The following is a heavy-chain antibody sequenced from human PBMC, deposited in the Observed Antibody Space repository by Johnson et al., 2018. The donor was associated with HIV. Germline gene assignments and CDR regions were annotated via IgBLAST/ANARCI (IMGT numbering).Heavy chain of an antibody. D-gene: IGHD6-13*01. Sequence: QLEESGGGVVQPGGSLRLSCVGSGFTFSSYAMSWVRQAPGKGLKWVSLISWYGGCTHYADSLKGRFTISRDNRKNSLYLQMDSLRTEDTAVYYCARDDTGYSSSFDAFDVWGQGTMVTVSS. CDR3: ARDDTGYSSSFDAFDV. CDR2: ISWYGGCT. J-gene: IGHJ3*01. V-gene: IGHV3-43*02. CDR1: GFTFSSYA.